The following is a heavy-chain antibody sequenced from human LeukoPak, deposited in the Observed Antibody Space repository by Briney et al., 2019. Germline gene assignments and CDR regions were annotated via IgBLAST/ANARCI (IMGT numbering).Heavy chain of an antibody. Sequence: ASVKVSCKASGGTFSSYAISWVRQAPGQGLEWMGWMNPNTGNTGYAQKFQGRVAMTRSTSITTAYMELSSLRSEDTAVYYCVLADILTGYYGVDYWGQGTLVTVSS. V-gene: IGHV1-8*02. J-gene: IGHJ4*02. CDR3: VLADILTGYYGVDY. D-gene: IGHD3-9*01. CDR1: GGTFSSYA. CDR2: MNPNTGNT.